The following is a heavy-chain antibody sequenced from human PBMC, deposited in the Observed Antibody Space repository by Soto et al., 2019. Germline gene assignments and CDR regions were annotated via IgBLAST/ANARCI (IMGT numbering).Heavy chain of an antibody. CDR1: GGSFIGYY. J-gene: IGHJ4*02. CDR2: INHSGST. V-gene: IGHV4-34*01. D-gene: IGHD3-22*01. Sequence: SETLSLTCAVYGGSFIGYYWIFIRHPPFKWLEWIVEINHSGSTNYNPSLKSRVTISVDTSKNQFSLKLSSVTAADTAVYYCARGDRGVDEYYYDSSGYSPPPSYDYWGQGALVTVSS. CDR3: ARGDRGVDEYYYDSSGYSPPPSYDY.